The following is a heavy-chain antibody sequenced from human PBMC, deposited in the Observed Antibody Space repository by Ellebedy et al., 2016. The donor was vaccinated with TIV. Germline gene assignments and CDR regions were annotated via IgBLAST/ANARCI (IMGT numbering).Heavy chain of an antibody. Sequence: GGSLRLSCAASGITFSSYGMHWVRQAPGKGLEWVAVIWYDGSNNYYADSVKGRFTISRDNSKNTLYLQMNSLRAEDTAVYYCASDDYGDYWGQGTLVTVSS. CDR1: GITFSSYG. J-gene: IGHJ4*02. CDR3: ASDDYGDY. V-gene: IGHV3-33*01. CDR2: IWYDGSNN.